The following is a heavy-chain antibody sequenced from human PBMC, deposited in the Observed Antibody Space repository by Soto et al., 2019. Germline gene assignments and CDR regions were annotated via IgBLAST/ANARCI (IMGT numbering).Heavy chain of an antibody. CDR1: GYSFTSYW. V-gene: IGHV5-10-1*01. J-gene: IGHJ6*02. D-gene: IGHD6-13*01. CDR2: IDPSDSYT. CDR3: AREGDGGSWYHYYGMDV. Sequence: GESLKISCKGSGYSFTSYWISWVRQMPGKGLEWMGRIDPSDSYTNYSPSFQGHVTISADKSISTAYLQWSSLKASDTAMYYCAREGDGGSWYHYYGMDVWGQGTTATVSS.